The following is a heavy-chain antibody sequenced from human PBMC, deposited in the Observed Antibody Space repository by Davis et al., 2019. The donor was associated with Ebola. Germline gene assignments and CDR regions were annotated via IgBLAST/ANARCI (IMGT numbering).Heavy chain of an antibody. CDR3: ARALTYCSGGSCYLWFDP. Sequence: ASVQVSCKASGYTFTSYDINWVRQATGQGLEWMGWMNPNSGNTGYAQKFHGRVTITRNTSISTAYMELSSLRSEDTAVYYCARALTYCSGGSCYLWFDPWGQRTLVTVSS. J-gene: IGHJ5*02. V-gene: IGHV1-8*03. CDR2: MNPNSGNT. D-gene: IGHD2-15*01. CDR1: GYTFTSYD.